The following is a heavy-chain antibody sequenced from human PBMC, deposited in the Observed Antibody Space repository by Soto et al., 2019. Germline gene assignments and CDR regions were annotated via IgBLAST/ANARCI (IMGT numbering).Heavy chain of an antibody. CDR2: IYYRGNT. V-gene: IGHV4-31*02. Sequence: SETLSLTCTVSGGSISSDDYYWNWIRQRPGKGLEWIGNIYYRGNTNYNPSLKSRIIMSMDMSENHFSLKLSSVTAADTAVYYCARVGPYCGGDCYSPPPWGQGTLVTVSS. D-gene: IGHD2-21*02. CDR3: ARVGPYCGGDCYSPPP. J-gene: IGHJ5*02. CDR1: GGSISSDDYY.